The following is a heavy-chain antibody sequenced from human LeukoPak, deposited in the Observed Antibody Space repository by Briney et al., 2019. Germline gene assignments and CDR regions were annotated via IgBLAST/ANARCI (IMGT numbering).Heavy chain of an antibody. D-gene: IGHD5-12*01. J-gene: IGHJ6*02. CDR3: ARGGYSGYDYHTNLYYYYGMDA. Sequence: GGSLRLSCAASGFTVSSNYMSWVRQAPGKGLEWVSVIYSGGSTYYADSVKGRFTISRDNSKNTLYLQMNSLRAEDTAVYYCARGGYSGYDYHTNLYYYYGMDAWGQGTTVTVSS. V-gene: IGHV3-66*01. CDR2: IYSGGST. CDR1: GFTVSSNY.